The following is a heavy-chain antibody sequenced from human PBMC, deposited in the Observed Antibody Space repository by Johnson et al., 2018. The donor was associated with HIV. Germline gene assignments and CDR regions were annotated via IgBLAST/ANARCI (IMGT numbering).Heavy chain of an antibody. CDR1: GFIATSNY. J-gene: IGHJ3*02. CDR3: ARDEVAGAFDI. V-gene: IGHV3-66*01. CDR2: IYGSNST. Sequence: VQLVESGGGVVQPGRSLRLSCAASGFIATSNYMTWVRQAPGKGLEWVSVIYGSNSTYYADSVKGRFTISRDNSKNTLYLQMNSLRAEDTAVYYCARDEVAGAFDIWGQGTMVTVSS.